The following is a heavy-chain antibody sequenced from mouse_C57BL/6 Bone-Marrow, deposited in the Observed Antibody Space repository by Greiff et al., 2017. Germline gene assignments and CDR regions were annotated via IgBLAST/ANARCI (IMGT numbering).Heavy chain of an antibody. D-gene: IGHD2-1*01. CDR3: ARNRCNSGY. J-gene: IGHJ2*01. CDR2: IWSGGST. V-gene: IGHV2-2*01. Sequence: VQRVESGPGLVQPSQSLSITCPVSGFSLTSSGVHWVRHSPGKGLEWLGVIWSGGSTDYNAAFISRLSISKDNSKSQVFFKMNSLQADDTAIYYCARNRCNSGYWGQGTTLTVSS. CDR1: GFSLTSSG.